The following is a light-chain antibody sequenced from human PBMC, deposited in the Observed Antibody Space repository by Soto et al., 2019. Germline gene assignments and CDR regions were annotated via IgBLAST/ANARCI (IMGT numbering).Light chain of an antibody. CDR1: QGIRND. J-gene: IGKJ1*01. CDR2: DAS. Sequence: AIQMTQSPSSLSASVGDTVTITCRASQGIRNDLGWYQQKPGKAPKFLIYDASTLQSGVPARFSGSGSGTDFTLTISSLQPEDFASYYLLQDYSYPCTFGQRTKVEIK. V-gene: IGKV1-6*01. CDR3: LQDYSYPCT.